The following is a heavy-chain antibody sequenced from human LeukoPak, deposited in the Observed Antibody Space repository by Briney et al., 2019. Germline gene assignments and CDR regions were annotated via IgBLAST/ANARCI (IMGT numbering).Heavy chain of an antibody. CDR1: GGPISSYY. V-gene: IGHV4-59*01. CDR2: IYNSGST. J-gene: IGHJ5*02. D-gene: IGHD1-1*01. Sequence: SETLSLTCTVSGGPISSYYWSWIRQPPGKGLEWIGYIYNSGSTNYNHSLKSRVTISEDMSNNQFSLKLSSGTAADTAVYYCAREGTAGTNLNWFDPWGQGTLVTVSS. CDR3: AREGTAGTNLNWFDP.